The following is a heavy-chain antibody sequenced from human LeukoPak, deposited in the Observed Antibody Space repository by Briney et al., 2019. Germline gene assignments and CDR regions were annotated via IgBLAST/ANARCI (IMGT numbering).Heavy chain of an antibody. D-gene: IGHD3-16*02. CDR3: ARAYYDYVWGSYRLNNWFDP. CDR2: IYPGDSDT. CDR1: GYSFTSYW. J-gene: IGHJ5*02. V-gene: IGHV5-51*01. Sequence: GESLKISCKGSGYSFTSYWIGWVRQMPGKGLEWMGIIYPGDSDTRYSPSFQGQVTISADKSISTAYLQWSSLKASDTAMYYCARAYYDYVWGSYRLNNWFDPWGQGTLVTVSS.